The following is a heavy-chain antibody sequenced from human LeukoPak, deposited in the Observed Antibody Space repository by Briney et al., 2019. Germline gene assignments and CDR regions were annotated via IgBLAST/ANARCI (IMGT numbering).Heavy chain of an antibody. CDR2: IYPNGST. CDR3: ARDDGDYVN. Sequence: SETLSLTCTVSGGSISSGTFYWSWIRQPAGKGLEWIGRIYPNGSTNYNPSLKSRVTMSVDTSKNQFSLKLSSVTAADTAVYYCARDDGDYVNWGQGTLVTVSS. V-gene: IGHV4-61*02. J-gene: IGHJ4*02. D-gene: IGHD4-17*01. CDR1: GGSISSGTFY.